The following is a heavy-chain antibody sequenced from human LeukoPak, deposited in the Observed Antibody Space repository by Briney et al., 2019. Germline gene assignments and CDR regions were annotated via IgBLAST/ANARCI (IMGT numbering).Heavy chain of an antibody. Sequence: GASVKVSCKASGYTFTSYGISWVRQAPGQGLEWMGWISANNGNTNYAQKFQGRVTMTTDTSTSTAYMELRSLRSDDTAVYYRAICSGVVVVAATPDVFDYWGQGTLVTVSS. D-gene: IGHD2-15*01. CDR1: GYTFTSYG. V-gene: IGHV1-18*01. CDR2: ISANNGNT. CDR3: AICSGVVVVAATPDVFDY. J-gene: IGHJ4*02.